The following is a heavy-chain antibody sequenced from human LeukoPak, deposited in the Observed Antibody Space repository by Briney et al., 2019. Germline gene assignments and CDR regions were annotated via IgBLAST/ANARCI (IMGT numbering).Heavy chain of an antibody. CDR3: ARDRTEQPRFYYGMDV. D-gene: IGHD6-13*01. J-gene: IGHJ6*02. V-gene: IGHV1-69*13. CDR2: IIPIFGTA. Sequence: SVKVSCKASGYTFTYRYLHWVRQAPGQGLEWMGGIIPIFGTANYAQKFQGRVTITADESTSTAYMELSSLRSEDTAVYYCARDRTEQPRFYYGMDVWGQGTTVTVSS. CDR1: GYTFTYRY.